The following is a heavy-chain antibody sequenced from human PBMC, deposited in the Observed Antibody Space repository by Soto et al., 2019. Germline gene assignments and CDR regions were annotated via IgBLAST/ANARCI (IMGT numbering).Heavy chain of an antibody. CDR3: ARDSHRGPFDY. D-gene: IGHD6-25*01. V-gene: IGHV4-31*03. Sequence: SETLSLTCTVSGGSLSSGVCYWSWIRQHPGKGLEWIGYIYYSGSTYYNPSLKSRVTISVDTSKNQFSLKLSSVTAADTAVYYCARDSHRGPFDYWGQGTLVTVSS. J-gene: IGHJ4*02. CDR2: IYYSGST. CDR1: GGSLSSGVCY.